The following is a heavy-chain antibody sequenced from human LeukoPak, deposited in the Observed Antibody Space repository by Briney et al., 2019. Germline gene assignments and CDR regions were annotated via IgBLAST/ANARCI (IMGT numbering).Heavy chain of an antibody. D-gene: IGHD3-16*01. V-gene: IGHV1-69*05. J-gene: IGHJ4*02. CDR3: ARGGGYDQGYQNYIDY. Sequence: GASVKVSCKASGGTFSSYAISWVRQAPGQGLEWMGGIIPIFGTANYAQKFQGRVTITTDESTSTAYMELSSLRSEDMAVYYCARGGGYDQGYQNYIDYWGQGTLVTVSS. CDR1: GGTFSSYA. CDR2: IIPIFGTA.